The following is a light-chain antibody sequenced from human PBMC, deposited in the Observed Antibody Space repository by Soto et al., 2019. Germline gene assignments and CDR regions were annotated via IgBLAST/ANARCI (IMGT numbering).Light chain of an antibody. CDR3: QQRSNWPPLT. J-gene: IGKJ4*01. Sequence: EIVLTQSPATLSLSPGERATLSCRASQSVSSHLAWYQQKPGQGPRLLIYDASNRATGIPARFSGSGSGTDFTLTISSLEPEDSAVYYCQQRSNWPPLTFGGGTKVEIK. CDR1: QSVSSH. CDR2: DAS. V-gene: IGKV3-11*01.